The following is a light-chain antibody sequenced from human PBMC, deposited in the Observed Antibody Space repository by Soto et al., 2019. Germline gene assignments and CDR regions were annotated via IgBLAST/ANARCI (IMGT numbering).Light chain of an antibody. Sequence: AIRMTQSPSSFSASTGDRVTITCRASQGISSYLAWYQQKPGKAPKLLIYAASTLQSGVPSRFSGSGSGTDFTLTISCLQSEDFATYYCQQYYSYTYTFGHGTKLDIK. CDR3: QQYYSYTYT. CDR2: AAS. CDR1: QGISSY. V-gene: IGKV1-8*01. J-gene: IGKJ2*01.